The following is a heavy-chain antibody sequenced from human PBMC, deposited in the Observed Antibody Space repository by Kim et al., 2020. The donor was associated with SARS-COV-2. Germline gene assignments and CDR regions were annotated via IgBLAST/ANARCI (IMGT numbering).Heavy chain of an antibody. V-gene: IGHV3-13*01. Sequence: GGSLRLSCAASGFTFSSYDMHWVRQATGKGLEWVSAIGTAGDTYYPGSVKGRFTISRENAKNSLYLQMNSLRAGDTAVYYCARGRGEYCSGGSCYSYYYYGMDVWGQGTTVTVSS. CDR1: GFTFSSYD. CDR2: IGTAGDT. CDR3: ARGRGEYCSGGSCYSYYYYGMDV. J-gene: IGHJ6*02. D-gene: IGHD2-15*01.